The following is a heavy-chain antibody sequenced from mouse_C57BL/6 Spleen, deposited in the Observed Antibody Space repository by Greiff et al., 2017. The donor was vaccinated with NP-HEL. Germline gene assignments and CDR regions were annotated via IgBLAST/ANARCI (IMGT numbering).Heavy chain of an antibody. Sequence: EVHLVESGGGLVQPGGSLSLSCAASGFTFTDYYMSWVRQPPGKALEWLGFIRNKANGYTTEYSASVKGRFTISRDNSQSILYLQMNALRAEDSATYYCARYYDYDGDWYFDVWGTGTTVTVSS. V-gene: IGHV7-3*01. CDR2: IRNKANGYTT. CDR1: GFTFTDYY. CDR3: ARYYDYDGDWYFDV. D-gene: IGHD2-4*01. J-gene: IGHJ1*03.